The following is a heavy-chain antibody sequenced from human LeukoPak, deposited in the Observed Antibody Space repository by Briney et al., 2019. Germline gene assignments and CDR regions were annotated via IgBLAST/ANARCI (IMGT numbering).Heavy chain of an antibody. J-gene: IGHJ1*01. D-gene: IGHD6-13*01. CDR1: GGSISNYY. CDR3: ARETIIAAANNAEYFQH. Sequence: SETLSLTCTVSGGSISNYYWNWIRQPPGKGLEWIGYIYYSGTTNYNPSLKSRVSMSVDTSKNQFSLKLSSVTAADTAVYYCARETIIAAANNAEYFQHWGQGTLVTVSS. CDR2: IYYSGTT. V-gene: IGHV4-59*12.